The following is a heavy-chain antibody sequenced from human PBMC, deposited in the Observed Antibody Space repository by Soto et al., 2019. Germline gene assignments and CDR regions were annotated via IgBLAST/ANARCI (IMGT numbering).Heavy chain of an antibody. CDR1: GGTINSTSYY. D-gene: IGHD3-10*01. Sequence: SETLSLTCTVSGGTINSTSYYWTWIRQHPGKGLEWIGNIHHSGSTFYNPSLKSRVSISVDTSKNQFSLKLSSVTAADTAVYFCVRGVLSWGQGTLVTVSS. CDR2: IHHSGST. CDR3: VRGVLS. J-gene: IGHJ1*01. V-gene: IGHV4-31*02.